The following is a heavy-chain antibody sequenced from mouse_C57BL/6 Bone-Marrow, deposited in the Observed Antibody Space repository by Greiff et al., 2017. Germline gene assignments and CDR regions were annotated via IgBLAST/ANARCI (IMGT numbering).Heavy chain of an antibody. D-gene: IGHD1-1*01. V-gene: IGHV5-6*02. Sequence: EVKLVESGGDLVKPGGSLKLSCAASGFTFSSYGMSWVRQTPDKRLEWVATISSGGSYTYYPDSVKGRFTISRDNAKNTLYLQMSSLKSEDTAMYYCASRVGITTVDYFDYWGQGTTLTVSS. CDR3: ASRVGITTVDYFDY. CDR1: GFTFSSYG. J-gene: IGHJ2*01. CDR2: ISSGGSYT.